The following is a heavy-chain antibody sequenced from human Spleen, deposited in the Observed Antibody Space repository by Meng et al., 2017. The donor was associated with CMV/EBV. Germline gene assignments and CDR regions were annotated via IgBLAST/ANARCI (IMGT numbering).Heavy chain of an antibody. CDR3: ASRVNY. CDR2: ISSDGDNR. J-gene: IGHJ4*02. CDR1: GFTFNRYT. V-gene: IGHV3-30*14. Sequence: GGSLRLSCAASGFTFNRYTVHWVRQTPGKGLEWVAFISSDGDNRFYADSVKGRFTISRDNSKNTLYLQMNSLRAEDTAVYYCASRVNYWGQGTLVTVSS. D-gene: IGHD3-10*01.